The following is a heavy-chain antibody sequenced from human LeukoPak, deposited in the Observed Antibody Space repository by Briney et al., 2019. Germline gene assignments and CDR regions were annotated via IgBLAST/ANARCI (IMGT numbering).Heavy chain of an antibody. D-gene: IGHD6-13*01. V-gene: IGHV1-18*04. CDR3: ARDWKVAAAGTGY. CDR2: ISAYNGNT. Sequence: ASVKVSCKTSGYTFSDYYIHWIRQAPGQGLEWMGWISAYNGNTNYAQKLQGRVTMTTDTSTSTAYMELRSLRSDDTAVYYCARDWKVAAAGTGYWGQGTLVTVSS. CDR1: GYTFSDYY. J-gene: IGHJ4*02.